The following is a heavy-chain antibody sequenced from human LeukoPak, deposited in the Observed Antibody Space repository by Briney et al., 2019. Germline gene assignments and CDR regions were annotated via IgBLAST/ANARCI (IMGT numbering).Heavy chain of an antibody. Sequence: PGGSLRLSCAASGFTFSNAWMTWVRQAPGKGLEWVGRIKDKTDGGTTDYAAPVKGRFTISRDDSKNSLYLQMNSLRTEDTALYYCAKARGLIGGAFDIWGQGTMVTVSS. J-gene: IGHJ3*02. CDR3: AKARGLIGGAFDI. D-gene: IGHD3-22*01. CDR2: IKDKTDGGTT. CDR1: GFTFSNAW. V-gene: IGHV3-15*05.